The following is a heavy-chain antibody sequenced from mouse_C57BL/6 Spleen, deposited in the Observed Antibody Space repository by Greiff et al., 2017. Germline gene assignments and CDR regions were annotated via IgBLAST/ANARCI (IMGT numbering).Heavy chain of an antibody. CDR1: GYTFTSYW. V-gene: IGHV1-69*01. CDR3: ARSILRAGAMDY. J-gene: IGHJ4*01. CDR2: IDPSDSYT. Sequence: QVQLQQPGAELVMPGASVKLSCKASGYTFTSYWMHWVKQRPGQGLEWIGEIDPSDSYTNYNQKFKGKSTLTVDKSSSTAYMQLSSLTSEDSAVYYCARSILRAGAMDYWGQGTSVTVSS. D-gene: IGHD1-1*01.